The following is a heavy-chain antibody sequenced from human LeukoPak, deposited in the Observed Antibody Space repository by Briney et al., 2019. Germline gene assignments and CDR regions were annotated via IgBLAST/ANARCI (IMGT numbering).Heavy chain of an antibody. CDR1: GYSISSGYC. Sequence: PSETLSLTCTVSGYSISSGYCWGWIRQPPGKGLEWIGSIYHSGSTYYNPSLKSRVTISVDTSKNQFSLKLSSVTAADPVVYYCARVRGGSGWHLDYWGQGTLVTVSS. CDR3: ARVRGGSGWHLDY. J-gene: IGHJ4*02. D-gene: IGHD6-19*01. CDR2: IYHSGST. V-gene: IGHV4-38-2*02.